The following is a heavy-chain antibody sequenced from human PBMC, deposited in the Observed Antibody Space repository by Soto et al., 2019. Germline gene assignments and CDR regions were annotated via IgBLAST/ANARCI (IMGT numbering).Heavy chain of an antibody. J-gene: IGHJ4*02. D-gene: IGHD1-1*01. V-gene: IGHV3-53*01. Sequence: PGGSLRLSCAISGFSVSSNYLSWVRQAPGKGLEWVSVHYSGGSTYYADSVQGRFTISRDKSKNTLYLQMDSLKIEDTGVYYCTTEWNRDPDYWGQGTLVTVSS. CDR3: TTEWNRDPDY. CDR1: GFSVSSNY. CDR2: HYSGGST.